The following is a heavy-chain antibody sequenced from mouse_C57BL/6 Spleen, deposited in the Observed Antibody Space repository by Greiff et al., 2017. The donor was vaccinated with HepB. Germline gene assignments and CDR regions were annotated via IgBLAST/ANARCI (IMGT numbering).Heavy chain of an antibody. Sequence: QVTLKESGAELARPGASVKLSCKASGYTFTSYGISWVKQRTGQGLEWIGEIYPRSGNTYYNEKFKGKATLTADKSSSTAYMELRSLTSEDSAVYFCARDGDSSGPFAYWGQGTLVTVSA. V-gene: IGHV1-81*01. CDR1: GYTFTSYG. CDR3: ARDGDSSGPFAY. CDR2: IYPRSGNT. J-gene: IGHJ3*01. D-gene: IGHD3-2*02.